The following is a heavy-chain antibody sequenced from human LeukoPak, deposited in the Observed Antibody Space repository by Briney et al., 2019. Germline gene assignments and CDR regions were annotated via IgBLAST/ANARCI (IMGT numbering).Heavy chain of an antibody. CDR1: GYTFTSYA. CDR3: ASQIAVAGNPSDDAFDI. CDR2: INTNTGNP. D-gene: IGHD6-19*01. J-gene: IGHJ3*02. Sequence: ASVKVSCKASGYTFTSYAMNWVRQAPGQGLEWMGWINTNTGNPTYAQGFTGRFVFSLDTSVSTAYLQISSLKAEDTAVYYCASQIAVAGNPSDDAFDIWGQGTMVTVSS. V-gene: IGHV7-4-1*02.